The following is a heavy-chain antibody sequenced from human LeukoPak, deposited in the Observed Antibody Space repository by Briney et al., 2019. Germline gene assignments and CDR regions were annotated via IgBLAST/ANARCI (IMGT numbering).Heavy chain of an antibody. CDR3: ASVTVTTWAPDGHMDV. CDR1: GGTFSNYA. V-gene: IGHV1-69*05. CDR2: IIPMFGTT. J-gene: IGHJ6*03. D-gene: IGHD4-11*01. Sequence: SVKVSCKASGGTFSNYAISWVRQAPGQGLEWMGRIIPMFGTTNYAQKFQGRVTITTDESTSTAYMEVSSLRIEDTAAYYCASVTVTTWAPDGHMDVWGKGTTVTVSS.